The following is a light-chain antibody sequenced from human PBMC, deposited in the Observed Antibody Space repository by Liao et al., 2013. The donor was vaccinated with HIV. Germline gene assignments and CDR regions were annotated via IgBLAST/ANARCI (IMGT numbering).Light chain of an antibody. Sequence: SYDLTQPPSVSVSPGQTASITCFGDKLGNKYASWYQQKPGQSPVLVIYQDSKRPSGIPERFSGSNSGNTATLTISGTQAMDEADYYCQAWDSSTLYVFGTGTKVTVL. CDR2: QDS. J-gene: IGLJ1*01. CDR3: QAWDSSTLYV. CDR1: KLGNKY. V-gene: IGLV3-1*01.